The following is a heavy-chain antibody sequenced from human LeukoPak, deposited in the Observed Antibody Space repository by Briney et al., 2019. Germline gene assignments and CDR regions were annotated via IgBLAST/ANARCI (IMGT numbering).Heavy chain of an antibody. J-gene: IGHJ5*02. CDR1: GFTFKNYG. D-gene: IGHD6-25*01. CDR3: AKDYSGYSNYFDT. V-gene: IGHV3-23*01. Sequence: PGGSLRLSCAASGFTFKNYGMTWVRQAPGKGLEWVSTISGGGGSTFYADSVKGRFAISRDNPKNTLYLQMSSLRAEDTAVYFCAKDYSGYSNYFDTWGQGTLVTVSS. CDR2: ISGGGGST.